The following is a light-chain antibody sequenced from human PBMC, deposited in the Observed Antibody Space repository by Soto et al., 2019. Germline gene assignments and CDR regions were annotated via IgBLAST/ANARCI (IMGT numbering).Light chain of an antibody. CDR1: QSVLYSSNNKNY. CDR2: WAS. J-gene: IGKJ2*01. CDR3: QQCESTPPT. V-gene: IGKV4-1*01. Sequence: DIVMTQSPDSLTVSLGERATINCKSSQSVLYSSNNKNYLAWYQQRPGQPPKQLIYWASTRESGVPDRFRGSGAGTDFTLTITSLQAEDVAVYYCQQCESTPPTVGQGTKLEIK.